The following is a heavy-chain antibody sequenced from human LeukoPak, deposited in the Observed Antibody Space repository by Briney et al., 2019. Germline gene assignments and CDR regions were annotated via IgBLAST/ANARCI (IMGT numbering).Heavy chain of an antibody. CDR1: GFTFTSYW. CDR2: ISSSSSYI. V-gene: IGHV3-21*01. CDR3: ARGKWLDAFDI. Sequence: GSLRLSCAASGFTFTSYWMGWVRQAPGKGLEWVSSISSSSSYIYYADSVKGRFTISRDNSKNTLYLQMNSLRAEDTAVYYCARGKWLDAFDIWGQGTMVTVSS. J-gene: IGHJ3*02. D-gene: IGHD3-22*01.